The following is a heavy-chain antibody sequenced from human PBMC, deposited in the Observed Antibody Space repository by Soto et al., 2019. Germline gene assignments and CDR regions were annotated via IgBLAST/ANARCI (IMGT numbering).Heavy chain of an antibody. J-gene: IGHJ2*01. D-gene: IGHD3-10*01. CDR1: GFTFSSYS. Sequence: EVQLVESGGGLVKPGGSLRLSCAASGFTFSSYSMNWVRQAPGKGLEWVSSISSSRSYIYYADSVRGRCTIPRDDAKNPLYLKMNSLRAEDTAVYYCARDPSMVRGENWYCDLWGRGTLVTVSS. V-gene: IGHV3-21*01. CDR2: ISSSRSYI. CDR3: ARDPSMVRGENWYCDL.